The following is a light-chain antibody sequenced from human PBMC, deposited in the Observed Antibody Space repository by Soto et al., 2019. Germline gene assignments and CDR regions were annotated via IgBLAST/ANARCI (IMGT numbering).Light chain of an antibody. Sequence: SVLTQPASVSGSPGQSITISCTGTSNNVGGYNYVSWYQHHPGKAPKLIIYDVTNRPSGVSNPFSGSKSVNTASLTISGLQPEDEADYYCSSYTTSNTRQIVFGTGTKVTVL. CDR1: SNNVGGYNY. CDR3: SSYTTSNTRQIV. V-gene: IGLV2-14*03. J-gene: IGLJ1*01. CDR2: DVT.